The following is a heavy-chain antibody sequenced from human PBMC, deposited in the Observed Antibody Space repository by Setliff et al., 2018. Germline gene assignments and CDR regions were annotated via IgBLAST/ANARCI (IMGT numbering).Heavy chain of an antibody. J-gene: IGHJ4*02. D-gene: IGHD1-1*01. V-gene: IGHV4-39*01. Sequence: SETLSLTCAVQGGSINSGVYYWGWIRQPPGKGLEWIGRIYHGGDTYYNASLKSRLTISVDTSKNQFSLKLRSVTAADTAVYYCARTGTYRYFDYWGQGALVTVSS. CDR1: GGSINSGVYY. CDR2: IYHGGDT. CDR3: ARTGTYRYFDY.